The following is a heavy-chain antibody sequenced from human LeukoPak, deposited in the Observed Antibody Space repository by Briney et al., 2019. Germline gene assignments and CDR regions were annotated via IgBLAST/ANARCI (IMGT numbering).Heavy chain of an antibody. CDR3: AKVRWDNSGWYYLDS. Sequence: GRSLRLSCAASGFSFSDYNMHWVRQAPGKGLEWMAVISYNGINEYYADSVKGRFTISRDNSKSTLLLQMNSLGAEDTAVYYCAKVRWDNSGWYYLDSWGQGTLVTVSS. V-gene: IGHV3-30*18. CDR2: ISYNGINE. D-gene: IGHD6-19*01. CDR1: GFSFSDYN. J-gene: IGHJ4*02.